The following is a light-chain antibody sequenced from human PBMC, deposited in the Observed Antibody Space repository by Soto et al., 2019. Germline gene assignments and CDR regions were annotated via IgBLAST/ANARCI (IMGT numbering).Light chain of an antibody. CDR3: QQYNNWPLT. Sequence: EMVMTQSPANLSVAPGERATLSCRASQSVSSNLAWHQQRPGQAPRLLIYGASTRATGVPARFSGGGSGTEFTLTITSLQSEDFAVYWCQQYNNWPLTFGPGTRLEIK. CDR2: GAS. V-gene: IGKV3D-15*01. CDR1: QSVSSN. J-gene: IGKJ5*01.